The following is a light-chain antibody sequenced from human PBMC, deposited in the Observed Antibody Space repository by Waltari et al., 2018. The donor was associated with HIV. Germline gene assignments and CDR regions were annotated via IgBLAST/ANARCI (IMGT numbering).Light chain of an antibody. CDR1: QSVSSY. Sequence: EIVLTQSPATLSLSPGERATLSCRASQSVSSYLAWYQQKPRQAPRLLIYDASNRATGTPARFSGSGSGTDFTLTISSLEPEDFAVYFCQHRSNWPPDFGQGTKVEIK. V-gene: IGKV3-11*01. J-gene: IGKJ1*01. CDR3: QHRSNWPPD. CDR2: DAS.